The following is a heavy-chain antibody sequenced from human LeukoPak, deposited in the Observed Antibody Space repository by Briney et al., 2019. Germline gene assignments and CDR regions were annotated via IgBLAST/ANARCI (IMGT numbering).Heavy chain of an antibody. CDR3: VRVGGNYPIN. Sequence: ASVKVSCKASGYTFTSNYMLWVRQAPGQGLEWMGIINHSGGSTSYAQKFQGRVTMTRDTSTSTVYMELSSLSSEDTAVYYCVRVGGNYPINWGQGSLVTVSA. CDR1: GYTFTSNY. J-gene: IGHJ4*02. V-gene: IGHV1-46*01. CDR2: INHSGGST. D-gene: IGHD1-26*01.